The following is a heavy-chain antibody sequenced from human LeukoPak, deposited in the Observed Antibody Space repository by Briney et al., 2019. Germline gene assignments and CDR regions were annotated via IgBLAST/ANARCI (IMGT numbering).Heavy chain of an antibody. CDR2: ISFDGSNK. CDR3: ARRRTGTTHNWFDP. D-gene: IGHD1-1*01. V-gene: IGHV3-30*04. Sequence: PGGSLRLSCAASGFTFTNYAIHWVRQAPGRGLEWVAVISFDGSNKYYGDSVKGRFTISRDNSKNTLYLQMNSLRAEDTAVYYCARRRTGTTHNWFDPWGQGTLVSVSS. CDR1: GFTFTNYA. J-gene: IGHJ5*02.